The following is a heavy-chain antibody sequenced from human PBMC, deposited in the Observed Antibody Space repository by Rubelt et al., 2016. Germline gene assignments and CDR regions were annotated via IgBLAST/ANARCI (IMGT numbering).Heavy chain of an antibody. D-gene: IGHD4-17*01. CDR3: ARGGTTNWFDP. Sequence: SLTCAVSGGSINDNNWWSWVRQPPGKGLEWIGEISHSGSTSYNPSLQSRVTISVDTSKNQFSLKLTSVTAADTAVYYCARGGTTNWFDPWGQGTLVTVSS. V-gene: IGHV4-4*02. CDR1: GGSINDNNW. J-gene: IGHJ5*02. CDR2: ISHSGST.